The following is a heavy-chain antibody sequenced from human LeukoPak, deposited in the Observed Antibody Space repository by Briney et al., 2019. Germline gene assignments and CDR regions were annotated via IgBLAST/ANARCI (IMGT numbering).Heavy chain of an antibody. Sequence: AGGSLRLSCAASGFTFSSYGMHWVRQAPGKGLECVAFIRYDGSNKYYADSVKGRFTISRDNSKNTLYLQMNSLRAEDTAVYYCAKDRVPGTIYYFDYWGQGTLVTVSS. V-gene: IGHV3-30*02. CDR2: IRYDGSNK. CDR1: GFTFSSYG. D-gene: IGHD6-19*01. J-gene: IGHJ4*02. CDR3: AKDRVPGTIYYFDY.